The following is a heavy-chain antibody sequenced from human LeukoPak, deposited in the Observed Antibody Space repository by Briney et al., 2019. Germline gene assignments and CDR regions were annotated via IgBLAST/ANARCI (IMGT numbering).Heavy chain of an antibody. CDR1: GGSINSYW. D-gene: IGHD3-16*02. CDR3: ARAGYTISSYRFDY. Sequence: PSETLSLTCSVSGGSINSYWWSWIRQPAGKALEFIGRIYTTGMTNYNPSLKSRVSMSVDTSKNQFSLELRSVTAADTAVYFCARAGYTISSYRFDYWGQGALVTVSS. CDR2: IYTTGMT. V-gene: IGHV4-4*07. J-gene: IGHJ4*02.